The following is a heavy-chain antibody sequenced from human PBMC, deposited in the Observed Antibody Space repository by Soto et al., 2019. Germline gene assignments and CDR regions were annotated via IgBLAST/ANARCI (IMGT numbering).Heavy chain of an antibody. J-gene: IGHJ4*02. CDR2: ISSSGGTT. CDR3: STFMILTGRRSARSSDY. D-gene: IGHD3-9*01. V-gene: IGHV3-23*01. CDR1: GFNFNNYA. Sequence: GGSLRLSCAVSGFNFNNYAMSWVRQAPGERIEWVSFISSSGGTTYYADSVKGRFTISRDNSRNTVFLQMNTLGAEDTAIYYCSTFMILTGRRSARSSDYWGQAPRVTVSS.